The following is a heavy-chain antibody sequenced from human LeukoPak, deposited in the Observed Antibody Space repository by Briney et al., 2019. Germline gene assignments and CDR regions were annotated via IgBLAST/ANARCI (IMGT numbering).Heavy chain of an antibody. CDR2: TYYRSKWYH. Sequence: KASQTLSPTCAISGDSVSRISVAWNWIRQSPSRGLEWLGRTYYRSKWYHKYAVSVKGRINISPDISKNQFSLQLTSVPPEDTAVYYCSLARSEDHYGMDVWGQGTTVTVSS. CDR1: GDSVSRISVA. CDR3: SLARSEDHYGMDV. J-gene: IGHJ6*02. V-gene: IGHV6-1*01.